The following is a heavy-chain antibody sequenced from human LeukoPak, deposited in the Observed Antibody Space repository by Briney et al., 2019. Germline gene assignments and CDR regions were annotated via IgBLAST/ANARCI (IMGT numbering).Heavy chain of an antibody. V-gene: IGHV3-74*01. J-gene: IGHJ4*02. Sequence: GGSLRLSCVSPASTFSYSWMHWVRQAPGRGLVWVSRITSDGSNETYADSVKGRFTISRDNAKNTLYLQMNSLRVEDTAVYYCATDWFGAVDHWGQGTLVTVSS. CDR2: ITSDGSNE. D-gene: IGHD3-10*01. CDR1: ASTFSYSW. CDR3: ATDWFGAVDH.